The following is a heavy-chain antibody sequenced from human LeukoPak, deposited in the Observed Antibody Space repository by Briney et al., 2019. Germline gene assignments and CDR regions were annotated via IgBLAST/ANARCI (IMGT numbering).Heavy chain of an antibody. CDR3: AKGTFDWSFPLYFDS. J-gene: IGHJ4*02. V-gene: IGHV3-23*01. CDR1: GFTFSDYY. CDR2: ISGSGGST. D-gene: IGHD3-9*01. Sequence: PGGSLRLSCAASGFTFSDYYMSWIRQAPGKGLEWVSAISGSGGSTYYADSVKGRFTISRDNSKNTLYLQMNSLGVEDTAVYYCAKGTFDWSFPLYFDSWGQGILVTVSS.